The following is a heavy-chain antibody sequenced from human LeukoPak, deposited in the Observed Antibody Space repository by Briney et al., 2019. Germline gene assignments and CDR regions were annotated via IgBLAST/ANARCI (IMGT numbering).Heavy chain of an antibody. CDR1: GFTFSSYA. Sequence: GGSLRLSCAASGFTFSSYAMHWVRQAPGKGLEWVAVISYDGSNKYYADSVKGRFTISRDNSKNTLYLQMNSLRAEDTSLYYCARDGKRGYNILTGLCRGGWPDYWGQGTLVTVSS. D-gene: IGHD3-9*01. CDR2: ISYDGSNK. J-gene: IGHJ4*02. CDR3: ARDGKRGYNILTGLCRGGWPDY. V-gene: IGHV3-30*01.